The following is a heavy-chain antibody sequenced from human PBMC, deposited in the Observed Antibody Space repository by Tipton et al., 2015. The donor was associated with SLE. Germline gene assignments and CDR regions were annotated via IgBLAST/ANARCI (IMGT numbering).Heavy chain of an antibody. D-gene: IGHD5-12*01. CDR1: GGSISSYY. J-gene: IGHJ4*02. V-gene: IGHV4-59*01. CDR2: IYHSGST. CDR3: ARHPPRGGSGYALDN. Sequence: TLSLTCTVSGGSISSYYWSWIRQPPGKGLEWIGNIYHSGSTNYNPSLKSRVTISVDKSKNQFSLKLNSVTAADTAVYYCARHPPRGGSGYALDNWGQGTLVTVSS.